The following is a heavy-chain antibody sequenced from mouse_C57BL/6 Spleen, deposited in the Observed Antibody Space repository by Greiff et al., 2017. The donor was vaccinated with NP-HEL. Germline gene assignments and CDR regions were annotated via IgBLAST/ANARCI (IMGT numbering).Heavy chain of an antibody. D-gene: IGHD2-2*01. Sequence: VQLQQSGAELVRPGASVTLSCKASGYTFTDYEMHWVKQTPVHGLEWIGAIDPETGGTAYNQKFKGKAILTADKSSSTAYMELRSLTSEDSAVYYCTSYGYDRDYAMDYWGQGTSVTVSS. CDR2: IDPETGGT. CDR3: TSYGYDRDYAMDY. CDR1: GYTFTDYE. V-gene: IGHV1-15*01. J-gene: IGHJ4*01.